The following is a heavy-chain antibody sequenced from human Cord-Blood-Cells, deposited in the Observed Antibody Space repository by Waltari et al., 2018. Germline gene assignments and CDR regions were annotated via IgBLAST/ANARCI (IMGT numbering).Heavy chain of an antibody. Sequence: EYMGIIYPGDSDTRYSPSFQGQVTISADKSVSTAYLQWSSLKASDTAMYYCASPRGYGDYVYGMDAFDIWGQGTMVTVSS. D-gene: IGHD4-17*01. V-gene: IGHV5-51*01. J-gene: IGHJ3*02. CDR2: IYPGDSDT. CDR3: ASPRGYGDYVYGMDAFDI.